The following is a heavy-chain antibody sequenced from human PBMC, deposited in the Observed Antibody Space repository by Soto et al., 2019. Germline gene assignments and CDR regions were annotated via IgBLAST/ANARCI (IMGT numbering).Heavy chain of an antibody. CDR1: GFTFSSYG. Sequence: PGGSLRLSCAASGFTFSSYGMHWVRQAPGKGLEWVAVISYDGSNKYYADSVKGRFTISRDNSKNTLYLQMNSLRAEDTAVYYCAKGVVTMVRGVTDAFDIWGQGTMVTVPS. D-gene: IGHD3-10*01. J-gene: IGHJ3*02. CDR2: ISYDGSNK. CDR3: AKGVVTMVRGVTDAFDI. V-gene: IGHV3-30*18.